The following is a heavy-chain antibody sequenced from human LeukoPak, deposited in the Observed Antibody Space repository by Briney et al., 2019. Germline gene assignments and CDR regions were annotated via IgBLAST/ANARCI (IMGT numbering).Heavy chain of an antibody. D-gene: IGHD2-15*01. V-gene: IGHV3-7*01. J-gene: IGHJ4*02. CDR2: IKQDGSEK. CDR1: AFTFRNYW. CDR3: ARDRPTGASRVFVVQ. Sequence: GGSLRLSCAASAFTFRNYWMSWVRQAPGKGLEWVANIKQDGSEKYYVDSVKGRFTISRDNAKNSLYLLMNNLRAEDTAIYYCARDRPTGASRVFVVQWGQGTPVTVSS.